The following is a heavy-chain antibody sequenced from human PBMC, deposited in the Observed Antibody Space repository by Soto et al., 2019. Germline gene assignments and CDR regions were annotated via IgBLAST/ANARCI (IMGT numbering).Heavy chain of an antibody. Sequence: PSETLSLTCTVSGGFVNSDTHSWSWIRQTPGKRLEWIGFIYSGGSTKNPSLRSRVTMSVDTSKNQFSLKLRSVIVADTAVYHCARFVRSCSATTCSTRADVWGQRMTVTVSS. J-gene: IGHJ6*02. D-gene: IGHD2-2*01. V-gene: IGHV4-61*01. CDR2: IYSGGST. CDR1: GGFVNSDTHS. CDR3: ARFVRSCSATTCSTRADV.